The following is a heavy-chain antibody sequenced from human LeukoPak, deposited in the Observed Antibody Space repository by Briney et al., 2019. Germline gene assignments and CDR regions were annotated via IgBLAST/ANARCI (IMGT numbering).Heavy chain of an antibody. CDR1: GFTFSSYA. D-gene: IGHD3-22*01. J-gene: IGHJ4*02. Sequence: GGSLRLSCAASGFTFSSYAMSWVRQAPGKGLEWVSGISGSGDNTYYADSVKGRFTTSRDNSKNTLYVQVNSLGTEDTVAYYCAKGSYYDSSGSFYFDYWGQGTLVTVSS. V-gene: IGHV3-23*01. CDR3: AKGSYYDSSGSFYFDY. CDR2: ISGSGDNT.